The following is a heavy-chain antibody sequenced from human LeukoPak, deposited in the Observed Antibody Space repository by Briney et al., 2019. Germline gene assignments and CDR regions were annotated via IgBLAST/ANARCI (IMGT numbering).Heavy chain of an antibody. D-gene: IGHD3-10*01. CDR3: AKGTMVRGAPLDY. CDR1: GFTFGDYA. Sequence: PGGSLRLSCAASGFTFGDYAMHWVRQAPGKGLEWVSGISWNSGSIGYADSVKGRFTISRDNAKNSLYLQTNSLRAEDTALYYCAKGTMVRGAPLDYWGQGTLVTVSS. J-gene: IGHJ4*02. V-gene: IGHV3-9*01. CDR2: ISWNSGSI.